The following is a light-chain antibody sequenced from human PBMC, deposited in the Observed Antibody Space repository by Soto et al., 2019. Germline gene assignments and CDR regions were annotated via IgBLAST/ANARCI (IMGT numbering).Light chain of an antibody. CDR1: QSVGTY. CDR3: QQRSIWPPA. J-gene: IGKJ4*01. V-gene: IGKV3-11*01. CDR2: DSS. Sequence: EIVMTQSPATLSLSPGERATLSCRASQSVGTYLAWYQQKPGQAPRLLIYDSSKRATDIPARFSRSGSGTDFTLTISSLEPEDFAVYYCQQRSIWPPAFGGGTKVEIK.